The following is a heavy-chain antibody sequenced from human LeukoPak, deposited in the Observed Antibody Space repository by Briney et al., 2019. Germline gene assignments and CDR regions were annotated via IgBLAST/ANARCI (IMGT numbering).Heavy chain of an antibody. D-gene: IGHD5-12*01. CDR1: GFSFSSYW. V-gene: IGHV5-51*01. CDR2: IYPGDSDT. Sequence: GGSLRLSCVASGFSFSSYWMSWVRQAPGKGLEWVGIIYPGDSDTRYSPSFQGQVTISADKSISTAYLQWSSLKASDTAMYYCARAFNTGYSGYDFFDYWGQGTLVTVSS. J-gene: IGHJ4*02. CDR3: ARAFNTGYSGYDFFDY.